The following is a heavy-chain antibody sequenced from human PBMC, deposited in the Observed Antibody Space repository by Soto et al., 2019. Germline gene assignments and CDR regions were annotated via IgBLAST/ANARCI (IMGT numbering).Heavy chain of an antibody. J-gene: IGHJ5*02. CDR3: ARHRIADAVASNWFDP. CDR2: IYYSGST. D-gene: IGHD6-13*01. Sequence: QLQLQESGPGLVKPSETLSLTCTVSGGSISSSSYYWGWIRQPPGKGLEWIGSIYYSGSTYYNPSLQRRVTRSADPSNNQCSQTLSSVTAADTAVYDCARHRIADAVASNWFDPWGQGTLVTVSS. CDR1: GGSISSSSYY. V-gene: IGHV4-39*01.